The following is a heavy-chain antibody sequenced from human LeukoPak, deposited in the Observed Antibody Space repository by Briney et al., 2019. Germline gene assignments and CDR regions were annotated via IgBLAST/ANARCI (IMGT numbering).Heavy chain of an antibody. D-gene: IGHD3-10*01. CDR1: GFTFSSYA. CDR2: ISSSGSTI. V-gene: IGHV3-48*03. Sequence: GGSLRLSCAASGFTFSSYAMSWVRQAPGKGLEWVSYISSSGSTIYYADSVKGRFTISRDNAKNSLYLQMNSLRAEDTAVYYCARDSITMVRGVIISRHFDYWGQGTLVTVSS. J-gene: IGHJ4*02. CDR3: ARDSITMVRGVIISRHFDY.